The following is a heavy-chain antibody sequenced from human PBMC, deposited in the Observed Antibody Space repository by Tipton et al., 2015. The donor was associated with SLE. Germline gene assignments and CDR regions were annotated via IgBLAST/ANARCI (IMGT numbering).Heavy chain of an antibody. V-gene: IGHV3-21*03. CDR2: ISSTGIYI. J-gene: IGHJ4*02. Sequence: GSLRLSCTASGFTFSYYNMNWVRQAPGEGLEWVSSISSTGIYIYNADSLKGRFTISRDNAKNSLYLQMNSLRAEDTAVYYCARRYNWNYKDYFDYWGQGTLVAVSS. CDR3: ARRYNWNYKDYFDY. CDR1: GFTFSYYN. D-gene: IGHD1-7*01.